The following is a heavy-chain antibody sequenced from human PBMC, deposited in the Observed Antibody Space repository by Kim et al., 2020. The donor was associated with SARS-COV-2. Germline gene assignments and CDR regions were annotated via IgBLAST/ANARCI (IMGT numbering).Heavy chain of an antibody. Sequence: ASVKVSCKASGYTFTSYAMNWVRQAPGQGLEWMGWINTNTGNPTYAQGFTGRFVFSLDTSVSTAYLQISSLKAEDTAAYYCARDSSRLLWFGGPARPRYYYYGMAVWGEGTTVTVAS. CDR3: ARDSSRLLWFGGPARPRYYYYGMAV. CDR2: INTNTGNP. J-gene: IGHJ6*04. D-gene: IGHD3-10*01. V-gene: IGHV7-4-1*02. CDR1: GYTFTSYA.